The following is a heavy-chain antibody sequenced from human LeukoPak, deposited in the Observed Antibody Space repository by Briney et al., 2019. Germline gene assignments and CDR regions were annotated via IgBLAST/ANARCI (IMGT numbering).Heavy chain of an antibody. CDR2: IYYSGST. D-gene: IGHD3-10*01. CDR3: ARARGGCFDY. J-gene: IGHJ4*02. CDR1: GDSISSYY. V-gene: IGHV4-59*01. Sequence: KTSETLSLTCTVSGDSISSYYWSWIRQPPGKGLEWIGYIYYSGSTNYNPSLKSRVTISVDTSKNQFSLKLSSVTAADTAVYYCARARGGCFDYWGQGTLVTVSS.